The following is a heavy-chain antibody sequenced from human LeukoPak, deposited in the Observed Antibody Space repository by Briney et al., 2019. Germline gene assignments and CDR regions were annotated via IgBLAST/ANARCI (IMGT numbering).Heavy chain of an antibody. CDR1: GFTFSSYA. CDR3: ARDRGGGYYYMDV. CDR2: ISYDGSNK. D-gene: IGHD3-16*01. Sequence: GRSLRLSCAASGFTFSSYAMHWVRQAPGKGLEWVAVISYDGSNKYYADSVKGRFTISRDNAKNSLYLQMNSLRAEDTAVYYCARDRGGGYYYMDVWGKGTTVTVSS. V-gene: IGHV3-30-3*01. J-gene: IGHJ6*03.